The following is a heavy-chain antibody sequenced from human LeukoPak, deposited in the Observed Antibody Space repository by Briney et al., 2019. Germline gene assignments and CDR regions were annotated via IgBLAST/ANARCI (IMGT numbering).Heavy chain of an antibody. D-gene: IGHD3-3*01. CDR2: IYYTGST. J-gene: IGHJ6*03. CDR1: GGSISRSSYY. CDR3: AVIGDYYYYMDV. V-gene: IGHV4-39*01. Sequence: SETLSLTCTVSGGSISRSSYYWGWIRQSPGTGLEWIGNIYYTGSTYYNPSLTSRVTISVDTSKNQFSLKLRSVTAADTAVYYCAVIGDYYYYMDVWGKGTTVTIPS.